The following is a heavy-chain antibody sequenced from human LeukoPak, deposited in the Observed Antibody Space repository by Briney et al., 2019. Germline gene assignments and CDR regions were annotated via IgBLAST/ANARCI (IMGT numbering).Heavy chain of an antibody. Sequence: GRSLRLSCAASGFTFSSCGMHWVRQAPGKGLEWVAVIWYDGSNKYYADSVKGRFTISRDNSKNTLYLQMNSLRAEDTAVYYCARDKAGDYFDYWGQGTLVTVSS. CDR1: GFTFSSCG. D-gene: IGHD4-17*01. V-gene: IGHV3-33*01. J-gene: IGHJ4*02. CDR3: ARDKAGDYFDY. CDR2: IWYDGSNK.